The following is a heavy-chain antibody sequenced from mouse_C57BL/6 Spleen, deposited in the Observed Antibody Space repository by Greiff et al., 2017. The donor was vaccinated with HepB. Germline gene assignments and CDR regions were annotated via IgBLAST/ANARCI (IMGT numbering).Heavy chain of an antibody. CDR3: ARGGYGSSYEGY. CDR2: IYPRSGNT. CDR1: GYTFTSYG. J-gene: IGHJ2*01. Sequence: QVQLQQSGAELARPGASVKLSCKASGYTFTSYGISWVKQRTGQGLEWIGEIYPRSGNTYYNEKFKGKATLTADKSSSTAYMELRILTSEDSAVYFCARGGYGSSYEGYWGQGTTLTVSS. V-gene: IGHV1-81*01. D-gene: IGHD1-1*01.